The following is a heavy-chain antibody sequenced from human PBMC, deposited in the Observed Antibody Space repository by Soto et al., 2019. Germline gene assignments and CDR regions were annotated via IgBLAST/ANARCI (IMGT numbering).Heavy chain of an antibody. CDR1: GFTFSDYY. V-gene: IGHV3-11*01. Sequence: QVHLVESGGGLVKPGGSLRLSCAVSGFTFSDYYFSCIRQAPGKGLEWVAYISGSSTTIYHSDSGKGRFTISRDNAKNSLYLQMTSLRAEDTAVYYCSRLGDVHSALEPFDHWGQGTLFTVSS. CDR3: SRLGDVHSALEPFDH. D-gene: IGHD5-18*01. J-gene: IGHJ4*02. CDR2: ISGSSTTI.